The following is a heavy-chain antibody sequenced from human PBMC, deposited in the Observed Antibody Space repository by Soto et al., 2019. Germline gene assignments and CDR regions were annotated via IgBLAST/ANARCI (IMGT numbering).Heavy chain of an antibody. J-gene: IGHJ3*02. CDR2: ISSRSTSK. V-gene: IGHV3-48*02. CDR3: ARDYLYAFDI. Sequence: EVQLVESGGGLVQPGGSLRLSCAASGFTFSSYSMNWVRQAPGKGLEWVSYISSRSTSKYYEDSVRGRFTISRDNAKNSLYLQMNSLRDEDTAVYNCARDYLYAFDIWGQGTMVTVSP. CDR1: GFTFSSYS.